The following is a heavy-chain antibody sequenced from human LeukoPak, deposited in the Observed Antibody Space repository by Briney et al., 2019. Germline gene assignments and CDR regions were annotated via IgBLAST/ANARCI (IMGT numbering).Heavy chain of an antibody. CDR3: ARARTITMIQIIDY. CDR1: GYTFTNYV. V-gene: IGHV1-18*01. J-gene: IGHJ4*02. D-gene: IGHD3-22*01. CDR2: ISAYNGNT. Sequence: ASVKVSCKASGYTFTNYVMNWVRQAPGQGLEWMGWISAYNGNTNYAQKPQGRVTMTTDTSTSTAYMELRSLRSDDTAVYYCARARTITMIQIIDYWGQGTLVTVSS.